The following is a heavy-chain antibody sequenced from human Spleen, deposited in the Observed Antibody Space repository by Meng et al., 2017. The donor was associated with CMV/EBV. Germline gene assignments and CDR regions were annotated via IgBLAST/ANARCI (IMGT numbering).Heavy chain of an antibody. J-gene: IGHJ4*02. D-gene: IGHD3-16*01. CDR2: ISSNGGST. Sequence: GGSLRLSCAASGFTFSSYSMNWVRQAPGKGLEYVSAISSNGGSTYYADSVKGRFTISRDNSKNTLYLQMNSLKTEDTALYYCATERGGYWGQGTLVTVSS. CDR3: ATERGGY. CDR1: GFTFSSYS. V-gene: IGHV3-64*02.